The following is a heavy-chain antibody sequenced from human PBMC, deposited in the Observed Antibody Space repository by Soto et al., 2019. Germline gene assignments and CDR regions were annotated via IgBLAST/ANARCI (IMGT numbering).Heavy chain of an antibody. CDR2: IYYSGST. J-gene: IGHJ3*02. Sequence: SETLSLTCTVSGGSISSYYWSWIRQPPGKGLEWIGYIYYSGSTNYNPSLKSRVTISVDTSKNQFSLKLSSVTAADTAVYYCARDFHYYDSSGYIDAFDIWGHGTMVTVSS. CDR1: GGSISSYY. CDR3: ARDFHYYDSSGYIDAFDI. V-gene: IGHV4-59*12. D-gene: IGHD3-22*01.